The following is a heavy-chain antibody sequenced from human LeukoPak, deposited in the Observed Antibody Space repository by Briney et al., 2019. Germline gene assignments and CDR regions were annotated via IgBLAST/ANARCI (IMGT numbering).Heavy chain of an antibody. CDR2: ISSSGSTI. CDR1: GFTVNTYA. CDR3: AKDYVTIFGVVTTYDY. D-gene: IGHD3-3*01. Sequence: GGSLRLSCAASGFTVNTYAMNWVRQAPGKGLEWVSYISSSGSTIYYADSVKGRFTISRDNAKNTLYLQMNSLRAEDTAVYYCAKDYVTIFGVVTTYDYWGQGTLVTVSS. J-gene: IGHJ4*02. V-gene: IGHV3-48*04.